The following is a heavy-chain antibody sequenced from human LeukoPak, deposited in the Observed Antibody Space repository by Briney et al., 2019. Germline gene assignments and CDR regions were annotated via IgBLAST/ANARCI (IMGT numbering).Heavy chain of an antibody. CDR3: ARGGGFDAFDI. Sequence: SETLSLTCAVYGGSFSGYHWSWIRQPPGKGLEWIGEINHSGSTNYNPSLKSRVTISVDTSKNQFSLKLSSVTAADTAVYYCARGGGFDAFDIWGQGTMVTVSS. J-gene: IGHJ3*02. D-gene: IGHD4-23*01. V-gene: IGHV4-34*01. CDR1: GGSFSGYH. CDR2: INHSGST.